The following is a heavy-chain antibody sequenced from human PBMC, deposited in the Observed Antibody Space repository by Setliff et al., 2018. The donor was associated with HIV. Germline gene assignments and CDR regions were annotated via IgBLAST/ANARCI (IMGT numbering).Heavy chain of an antibody. D-gene: IGHD2-2*01. Sequence: SETLSLTCTVSGGSIDSGSHYWNWIRQPAGKGLGWIGHIYASGSTNYNPSLKSRVTMSVDTSKNHVSLRLSSVTAADTAVYYCARHNCGTTACYGVVVWGQGTMVTVSS. CDR1: GGSIDSGSHY. CDR2: IYASGST. V-gene: IGHV4-61*10. J-gene: IGHJ3*01. CDR3: ARHNCGTTACYGVVV.